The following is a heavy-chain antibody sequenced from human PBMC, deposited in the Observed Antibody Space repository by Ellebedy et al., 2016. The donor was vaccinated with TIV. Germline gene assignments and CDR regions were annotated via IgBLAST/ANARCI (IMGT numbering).Heavy chain of an antibody. CDR3: ARDWGSWTFYFDS. CDR1: GFSFRSYA. V-gene: IGHV3-23*01. Sequence: GESLKISCAASGFSFRSYAMSWVRQAPGKGLEWVSGISGSGGSTYYADSVKGRFTISRDNSNNTLYLQMNSLRPEDTAVYFCARDWGSWTFYFDSWGQGTLVTVSS. CDR2: ISGSGGST. J-gene: IGHJ4*02. D-gene: IGHD3-10*01.